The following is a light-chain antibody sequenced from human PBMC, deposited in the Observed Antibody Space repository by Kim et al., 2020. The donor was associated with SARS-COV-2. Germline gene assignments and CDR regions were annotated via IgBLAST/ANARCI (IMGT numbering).Light chain of an antibody. CDR1: QSISSN. CDR3: QQYNSWPLT. J-gene: IGKJ4*01. V-gene: IGKV3-15*01. CDR2: GAS. Sequence: VSPGARATLSCRAGQSISSNLAWYQQKPGQAPRLLIFGASTRATGIPARFSGSGSGTEFTLTITSLQSEDFAVYYCQQYNSWPLTFGGGTKVDIK.